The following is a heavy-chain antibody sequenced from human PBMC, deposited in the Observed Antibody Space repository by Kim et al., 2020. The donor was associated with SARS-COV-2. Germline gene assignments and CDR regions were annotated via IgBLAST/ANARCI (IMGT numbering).Heavy chain of an antibody. V-gene: IGHV4-34*01. D-gene: IGHD6-13*01. J-gene: IGHJ4*02. Sequence: NQSLKSRVTISVDTSKNQFSLKLSSVTAADTAVYYCATTRQYSSSWYFDYWGQGTLVTVSS. CDR3: ATTRQYSSSWYFDY.